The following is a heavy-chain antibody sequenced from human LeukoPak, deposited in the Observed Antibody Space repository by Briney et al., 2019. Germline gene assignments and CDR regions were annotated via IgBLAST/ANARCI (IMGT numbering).Heavy chain of an antibody. CDR1: GGSISGSGYY. D-gene: IGHD3-16*01. CDR3: ASPLGGFDN. CDR2: IYYTGST. Sequence: SETLSLTCSVSGGSISGSGYYWAWIRQPPGKGLEWIGSIYYTGSTHYNSSLKSRVTMSVDTSKNQFSLKLSSVTAADTAVYYCASPLGGFDNWGQGPWSPSP. J-gene: IGHJ4*02. V-gene: IGHV4-39*01.